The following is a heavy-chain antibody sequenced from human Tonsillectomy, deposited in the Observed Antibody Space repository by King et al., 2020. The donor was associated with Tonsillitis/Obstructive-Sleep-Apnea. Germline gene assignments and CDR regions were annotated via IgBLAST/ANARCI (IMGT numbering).Heavy chain of an antibody. CDR1: GGSFSGYY. Sequence: VQLQQWGAGLLKPSETLSLTCAVYGGSFSGYYWSWIRQPPGKGREWIGEINHSGSTNYNPSLKNRDTISVDTSKNQFSLKLSSVTAADTAVYYCARGDIVVVPAAMVYYYYMDVWGKGTTVTVSS. V-gene: IGHV4-34*01. CDR2: INHSGST. D-gene: IGHD2-2*01. CDR3: ARGDIVVVPAAMVYYYYMDV. J-gene: IGHJ6*03.